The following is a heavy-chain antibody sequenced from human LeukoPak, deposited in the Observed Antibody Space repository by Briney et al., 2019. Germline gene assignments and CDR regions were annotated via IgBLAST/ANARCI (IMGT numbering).Heavy chain of an antibody. CDR3: TTVLHCSGGSCYDY. J-gene: IGHJ4*02. CDR1: GFTFSNAW. D-gene: IGHD2-15*01. CDR2: IKSKTDGGTT. V-gene: IGHV3-15*01. Sequence: GGSLRLSCAASGFTFSNAWMSWVRQAPGKGLEWVGRIKSKTDGGTTDYAAPVKGRFTISRDDSKNTLYLQMNSLKTEDTAAYYCTTVLHCSGGSCYDYWGQGTLVTVSS.